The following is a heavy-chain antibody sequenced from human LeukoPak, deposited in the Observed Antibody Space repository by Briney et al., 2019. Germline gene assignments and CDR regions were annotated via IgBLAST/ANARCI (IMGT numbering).Heavy chain of an antibody. V-gene: IGHV4-34*01. J-gene: IGHJ4*02. CDR3: ARGAGRVTVPVDY. CDR2: INHSGST. Sequence: PSETLSLTCTVSGGSISNYYWSWIRQPPGKGLEWIGEINHSGSTNYNPSLKSRVTISVDTSKNQFSLKLSSVTAADTAVYYCARGAGRVTVPVDYWGQGTLVTVSS. CDR1: GGSISNYY. D-gene: IGHD3-10*01.